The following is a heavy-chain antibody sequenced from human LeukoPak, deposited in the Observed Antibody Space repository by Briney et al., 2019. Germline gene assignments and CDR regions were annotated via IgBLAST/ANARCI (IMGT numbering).Heavy chain of an antibody. Sequence: GGSLRLSCAAAGFTFSSYWMTWVRQAPGKGLEWVANINGDGSELYYVDSVKGRFTISRDNAKNSLFLQMNSLGAEDTALYYCARDNILPAAYYIDVWGKGATVTVSS. CDR3: ARDNILPAAYYIDV. CDR1: GFTFSSYW. CDR2: INGDGSEL. J-gene: IGHJ6*03. V-gene: IGHV3-7*01. D-gene: IGHD2-2*01.